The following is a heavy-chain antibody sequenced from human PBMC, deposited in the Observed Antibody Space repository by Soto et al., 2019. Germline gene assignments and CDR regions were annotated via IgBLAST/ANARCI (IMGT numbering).Heavy chain of an antibody. V-gene: IGHV1-69*02. CDR3: AEGRGHRVVTLDY. CDR1: GGTFSSYT. D-gene: IGHD2-15*01. J-gene: IGHJ4*02. Sequence: QVQLVQSGAEVKKPGSSVKVSCKASGGTFSSYTISWVRQAPGQGLEWMGSIIPILGIANYAQKFQGRVTITAEKATSQGYMELSSLKSEDTDVYYDAEGRGHRVVTLDYWGLGTLVTVSS. CDR2: IIPILGIA.